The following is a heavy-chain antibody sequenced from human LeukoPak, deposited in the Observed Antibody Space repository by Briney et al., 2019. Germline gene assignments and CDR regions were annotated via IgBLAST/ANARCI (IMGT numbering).Heavy chain of an antibody. CDR3: ASPAYYYGSGSYNPFDY. D-gene: IGHD3-10*01. CDR2: IIPIFGTA. Sequence: ASVKVSCKASGGTFSSYAISWVRQAPGQGLEWMGGIIPIFGTANYAQKFQGRVTITADKSTSTAYMELSSLRSEDTAVYYCASPAYYYGSGSYNPFDYWGQGTLVTVSS. V-gene: IGHV1-69*06. J-gene: IGHJ4*02. CDR1: GGTFSSYA.